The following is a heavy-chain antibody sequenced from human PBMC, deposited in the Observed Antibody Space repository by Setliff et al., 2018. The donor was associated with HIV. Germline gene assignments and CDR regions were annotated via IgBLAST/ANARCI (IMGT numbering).Heavy chain of an antibody. J-gene: IGHJ4*02. Sequence: SVTVSCKASGDTFSRSTYTWVRRAPGQGLDWMGGIIPVLGITNYAQKFQGRVILTADESTSTLYMELTSLTFEDTAVYYCAKEVGGSYALGSKVLYSWGQGTLVTVSS. V-gene: IGHV1-69*10. CDR1: GDTFSRST. D-gene: IGHD3-16*01. CDR3: AKEVGGSYALGSKVLYS. CDR2: IIPVLGIT.